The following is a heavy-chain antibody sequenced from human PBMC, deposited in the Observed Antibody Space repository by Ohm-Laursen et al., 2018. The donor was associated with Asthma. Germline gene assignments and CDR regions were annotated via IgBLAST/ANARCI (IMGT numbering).Heavy chain of an antibody. CDR3: ARDAYGDYQYYFDS. CDR2: ISSSSSTI. D-gene: IGHD4-17*01. J-gene: IGHJ4*02. Sequence: SLRLSCAASGFTFSNYAIHWVRQAPGKGLEWVSYISSSSSTIYYADSVKGRFTISRDNAKNSLYLQMNSLRAEDTAVYYCARDAYGDYQYYFDSWGQGTLVTVSS. V-gene: IGHV3-48*01. CDR1: GFTFSNYA.